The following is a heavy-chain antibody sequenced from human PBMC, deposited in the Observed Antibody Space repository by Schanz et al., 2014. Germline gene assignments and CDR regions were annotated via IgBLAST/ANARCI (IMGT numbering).Heavy chain of an antibody. CDR3: AREQIMAAAGLVDY. CDR1: GFTFNSYA. J-gene: IGHJ4*01. CDR2: ISASGGST. Sequence: EVQLVESGGGLVQPGGSLRLSCAASGFTFNSYAMTWVRQAPGKGLEWVSTISASGGSTYYADSVKGRFTISRDNSKNILYLQMNSLRAEDTAVYYCAREQIMAAAGLVDYWGHGTLVTVSS. V-gene: IGHV3-23*04. D-gene: IGHD6-13*01.